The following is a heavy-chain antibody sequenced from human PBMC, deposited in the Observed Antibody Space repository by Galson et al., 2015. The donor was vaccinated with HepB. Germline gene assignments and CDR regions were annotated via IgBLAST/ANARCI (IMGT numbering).Heavy chain of an antibody. V-gene: IGHV3-30*18. D-gene: IGHD6-13*01. CDR1: GFTFSSYG. Sequence: SLRLSCAASGFTFSSYGMHWVRQAPGKGLEWVAVISYDGSNKYYADSVKGRFTISRDNSKNTLYLQMNSLRAEDTAVYYCAKDFKEAAGTGWYFDLWGRGTLVTVSS. J-gene: IGHJ2*01. CDR3: AKDFKEAAGTGWYFDL. CDR2: ISYDGSNK.